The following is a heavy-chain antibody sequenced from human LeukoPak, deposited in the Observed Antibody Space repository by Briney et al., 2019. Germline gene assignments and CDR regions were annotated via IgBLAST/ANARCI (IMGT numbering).Heavy chain of an antibody. J-gene: IGHJ4*02. Sequence: PGGSLRLSCAASGFTFSDHYMDWVRQAPGKGLEWVGCTRNKANSYTTEYAASVKGRFTISRDDSKNSLYLQMNSLKTEDTAVYYCARGPDYFDYWGQGTLVTVFS. CDR3: ARGPDYFDY. CDR2: TRNKANSYTT. V-gene: IGHV3-72*01. CDR1: GFTFSDHY.